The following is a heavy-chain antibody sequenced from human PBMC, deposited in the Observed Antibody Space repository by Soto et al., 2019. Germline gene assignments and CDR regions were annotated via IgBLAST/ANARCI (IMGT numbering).Heavy chain of an antibody. CDR1: GYSISSSNW. CDR3: AREEMATIMDWFDP. V-gene: IGHV4-28*03. J-gene: IGHJ5*02. Sequence: SETLSLTCAVSGYSISSSNWWGWIRQPPGKGLEWIGYIYYSGTTYYNPSLKSRVTISVDKSKNQFSLKLSSVTAADTAVYYCAREEMATIMDWFDPWGQGTLVT. D-gene: IGHD5-12*01. CDR2: IYYSGTT.